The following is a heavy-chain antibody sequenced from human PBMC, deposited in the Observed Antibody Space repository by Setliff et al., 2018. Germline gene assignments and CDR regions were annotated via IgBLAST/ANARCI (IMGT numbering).Heavy chain of an antibody. CDR2: IRPNGGGT. V-gene: IGHV1-2*02. CDR1: GYPFIEHY. D-gene: IGHD2-21*01. CDR3: ARGGGSYRAGNSRPIYWFDP. J-gene: IGHJ5*02. Sequence: ASVKVSCKTSGYPFIEHYVNWVRQAPGQGLEWMGWIRPNGGGTHYAQKFQGRVTMTRDTANSTVYMDLSSLTSDDTAIYYCARGGGSYRAGNSRPIYWFDPWGQGTLVTVSS.